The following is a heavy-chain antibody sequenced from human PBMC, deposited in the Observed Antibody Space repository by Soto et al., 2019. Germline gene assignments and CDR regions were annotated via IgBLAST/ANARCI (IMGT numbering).Heavy chain of an antibody. V-gene: IGHV3-30*03. J-gene: IGHJ6*02. CDR1: VFTCSVYG. CDR3: ATDGSHIAVACTSPTSEVSGWAV. D-gene: IGHD6-19*01. CDR2: VSYDGSIK. Sequence: VQLVESGVGVVQPGRSLRLSCAASVFTCSVYGMNWVRPAPGKELEWVALVSYDGSIKYDADSLKGRCAISRDNSENTLYLQRNSLRVEDTAVYYCATDGSHIAVACTSPTSEVSGWAVWGQGTTVTVSS.